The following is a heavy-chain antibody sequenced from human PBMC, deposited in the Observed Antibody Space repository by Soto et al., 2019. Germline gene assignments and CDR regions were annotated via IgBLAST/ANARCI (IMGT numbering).Heavy chain of an antibody. Sequence: QVQLVQSGAEVKKPGSSVKVSCKASGGTFSSYAISWVQQAPGQGLEWMGGIIPISGTANCAQKFQGRVTITADESTNMELSSLRSEDTAVYYCARSQGSSTSLEIYYYYYYGMDVWGQGTTVTVSS. J-gene: IGHJ6*02. CDR2: IIPISGTA. D-gene: IGHD2-2*01. CDR3: ARSQGSSTSLEIYYYYYYGMDV. V-gene: IGHV1-69*01. CDR1: GGTFSSYA.